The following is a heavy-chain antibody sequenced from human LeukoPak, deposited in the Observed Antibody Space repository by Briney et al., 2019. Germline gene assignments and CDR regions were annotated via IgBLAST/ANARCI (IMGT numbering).Heavy chain of an antibody. CDR2: ISSSSSYI. CDR1: GFTFSNYG. Sequence: GGSLRLSCAASGFTFSNYGMHWVRQAPGKGLEWVSSISSSSSYIYYADSVKGRFTISRDSAKNSLYLQMNSLRAEDTAVYYCARDLDLFDYWGQGTLVTVSS. V-gene: IGHV3-21*01. J-gene: IGHJ4*02. CDR3: ARDLDLFDY.